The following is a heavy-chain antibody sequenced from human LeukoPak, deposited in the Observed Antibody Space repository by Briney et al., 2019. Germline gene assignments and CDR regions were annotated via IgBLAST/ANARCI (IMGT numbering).Heavy chain of an antibody. D-gene: IGHD3-10*01. CDR3: ARVASGHNYGSWFDP. J-gene: IGHJ5*02. V-gene: IGHV1-2*02. Sequence: GASVKVSCKTSGFTFTGYYIHWVRQAPGQGLEWMGLINPNSGGTNYAQKFQGRVTLTSDTSISTAYMDLSSLRSDDTALYYCARVASGHNYGSWFDPWGQGTLVTVSS. CDR2: INPNSGGT. CDR1: GFTFTGYY.